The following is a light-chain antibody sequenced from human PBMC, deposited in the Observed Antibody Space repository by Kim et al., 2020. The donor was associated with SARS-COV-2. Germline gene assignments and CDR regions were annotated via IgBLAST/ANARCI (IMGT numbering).Light chain of an antibody. V-gene: IGLV3-1*01. J-gene: IGLJ3*02. CDR1: NLGDKY. Sequence: VSPGQTATITCSGDNLGDKYVCWYQQKPGQSPVLVLYQDRKRPSGIPERFSGSNSGNTATLTISGTQAMDEADYYCQVWDSSFAVFGGGTKLTVL. CDR3: QVWDSSFAV. CDR2: QDR.